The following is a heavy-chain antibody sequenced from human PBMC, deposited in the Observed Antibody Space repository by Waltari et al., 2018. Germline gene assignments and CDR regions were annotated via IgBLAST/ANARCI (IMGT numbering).Heavy chain of an antibody. J-gene: IGHJ4*02. Sequence: QVQLQESGPGLVKPSETLSLTCTVSGYSISSGYYWGWIRQPPGKGLEWIGSIYHSGSTYYNPSLKSRVTISVDTSKNQFSLKLSSVTAADTAVYYCAKDRTGPYSITALDSWGQGTLVTVSS. CDR1: GYSISSGYY. D-gene: IGHD4-4*01. CDR2: IYHSGST. CDR3: AKDRTGPYSITALDS. V-gene: IGHV4-38-2*02.